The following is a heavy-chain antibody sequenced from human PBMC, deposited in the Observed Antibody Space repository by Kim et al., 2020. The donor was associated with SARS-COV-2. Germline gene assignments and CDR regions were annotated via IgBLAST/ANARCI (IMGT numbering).Heavy chain of an antibody. Sequence: GESLKISCKGSGYSFTSYWIGWVRQMPGKGLEWMGIIYPGDSDTRYSPSFQGQVTISADKSISTAYLQWSSLKASDTAMYYCARHLAPDYGGNLNWFDPWGQGTLVTVSS. CDR2: IYPGDSDT. CDR3: ARHLAPDYGGNLNWFDP. CDR1: GYSFTSYW. D-gene: IGHD4-17*01. V-gene: IGHV5-51*01. J-gene: IGHJ5*02.